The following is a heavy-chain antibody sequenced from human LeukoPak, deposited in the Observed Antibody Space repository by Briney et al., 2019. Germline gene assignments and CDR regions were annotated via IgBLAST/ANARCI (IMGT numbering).Heavy chain of an antibody. D-gene: IGHD6-13*01. CDR3: AKDYSGSWYYFDY. Sequence: GGSLRLTCAASGFTFSIYAMPWVRHPPGKGLEWVSTISSGGRTYYADSVKGRFTISRDNSKNTLYLHMNSLRAEDTALYYCAKDYSGSWYYFDYWGQGTLVTVSS. CDR2: ISSGGRT. CDR1: GFTFSIYA. V-gene: IGHV3-23*01. J-gene: IGHJ4*02.